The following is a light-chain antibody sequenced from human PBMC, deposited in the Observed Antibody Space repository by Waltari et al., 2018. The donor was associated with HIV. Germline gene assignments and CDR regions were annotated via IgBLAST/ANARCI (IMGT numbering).Light chain of an antibody. CDR1: NTHIGFYNY. CDR2: DVN. J-gene: IGLJ3*02. Sequence: QAALTHPASVSGSPGPSITLSCVGTNTHIGFYNYFSWYQHHPGNAPKLLIYDVNSRPSGISNRFSGSKSGDTASLTISGLQAEDESTYYCSSFTSSSTVLFGGGTEVTVL. CDR3: SSFTSSSTVL. V-gene: IGLV2-14*01.